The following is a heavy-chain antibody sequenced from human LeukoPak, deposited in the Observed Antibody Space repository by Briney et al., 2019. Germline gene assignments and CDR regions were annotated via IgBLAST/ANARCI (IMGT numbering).Heavy chain of an antibody. D-gene: IGHD3-3*01. CDR1: GYTFTGYY. Sequence: ASVKVSCKASGYTFTGYYMHWVRQARGQGLEWMGWINPNSGGTNYAQKFQGRVTMTRDTSISTAYMELSRLRSDDTAVYYCAARTYYDFWSGYSRPPYENAFDIWGQGTMVTVSS. J-gene: IGHJ3*02. CDR3: AARTYYDFWSGYSRPPYENAFDI. V-gene: IGHV1-2*02. CDR2: INPNSGGT.